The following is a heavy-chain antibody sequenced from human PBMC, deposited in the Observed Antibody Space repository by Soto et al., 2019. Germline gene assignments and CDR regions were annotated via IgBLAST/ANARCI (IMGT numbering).Heavy chain of an antibody. V-gene: IGHV4-59*08. D-gene: IGHD3-10*01. CDR3: ARRQGTYYFDY. Sequence: PXXTLSLTCAVPCASISSYYWSWIRQPPGKGMEWIGXIYDSXRTNYTQSLKXXVTVSVDTXKNQLSLKLSSVNDADKDLYYCARRQGTYYFDYWGKGTLVTV. J-gene: IGHJ4*02. CDR2: IYDSXRT. CDR1: CASISSYY.